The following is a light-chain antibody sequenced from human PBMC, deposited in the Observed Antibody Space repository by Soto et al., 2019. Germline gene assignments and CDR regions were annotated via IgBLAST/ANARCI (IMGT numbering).Light chain of an antibody. CDR1: QSILTW. CDR2: KAS. Sequence: IQMTQCPSSLSASAGDRVTITCRASQSILTWLAWYQQKPGKAPNLLIYKASNLQSGVPSRFSGSGSGTEFALTISSLQPDDSATYYCQQLNSYPLTFGGGTKVDIK. CDR3: QQLNSYPLT. V-gene: IGKV1-5*03. J-gene: IGKJ4*01.